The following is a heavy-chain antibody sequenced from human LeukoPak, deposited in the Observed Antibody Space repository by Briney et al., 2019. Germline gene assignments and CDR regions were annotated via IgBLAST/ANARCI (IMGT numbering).Heavy chain of an antibody. CDR3: ARRHYDSSGYYYGDAFDI. V-gene: IGHV4-39*01. CDR1: GGSISSSSYY. Sequence: SETLSLTCTVSGGSISSSSYYWGWIRQPPGKGLEWIGSIYYSGSTYYNPSLKSQVTISVDTSKNQFSLKLSSVTAADTAVYYCARRHYDSSGYYYGDAFDIWGQGTMVTVSS. D-gene: IGHD3-22*01. J-gene: IGHJ3*02. CDR2: IYYSGST.